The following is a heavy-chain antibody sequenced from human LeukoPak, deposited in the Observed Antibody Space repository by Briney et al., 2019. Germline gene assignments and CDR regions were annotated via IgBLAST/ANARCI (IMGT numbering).Heavy chain of an antibody. Sequence: GGSLRLSCAAYGFTFRSYAASWIRQAPGKGLEWVSGISGGSSTTYYADSVKGRFTISRDNSRNTLFLQMNSLRAEDTAVYYCATPLGGYWGQGTLVTVSS. CDR3: ATPLGGY. CDR2: ISGGSSTT. J-gene: IGHJ4*02. V-gene: IGHV3-23*01. CDR1: GFTFRSYA. D-gene: IGHD7-27*01.